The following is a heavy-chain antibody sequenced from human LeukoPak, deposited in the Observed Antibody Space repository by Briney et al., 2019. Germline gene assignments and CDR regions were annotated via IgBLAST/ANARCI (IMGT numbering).Heavy chain of an antibody. CDR3: ATYYYGSGSDY. J-gene: IGHJ4*02. CDR2: ISSSGSTI. D-gene: IGHD3-10*01. CDR1: GFTLSSYE. V-gene: IGHV3-48*03. Sequence: PGGSLRLSCAASGFTLSSYEMNWVRQAPGKGLEWVSYISSSGSTIYYADSVKGRFTISRDNAKNSLYLQMNSLRAEDTAVYYCATYYYGSGSDYWGQGTLATVSS.